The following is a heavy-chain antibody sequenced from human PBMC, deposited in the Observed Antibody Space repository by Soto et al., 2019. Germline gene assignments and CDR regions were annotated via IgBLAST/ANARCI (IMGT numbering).Heavy chain of an antibody. CDR1: GFTFTSSA. J-gene: IGHJ4*02. V-gene: IGHV1-58*01. CDR2: IVVGSGNT. D-gene: IGHD6-19*01. CDR3: AADGIAVAGSPFDY. Sequence: SVKVSCKASGFTFTSSAVQWVRQARGQRLEWIGWIVVGSGNTNYAQRFQERVTITRDMSTSTAYMELSSLRSEDTAVYYCAADGIAVAGSPFDYWGQGTLVTVSS.